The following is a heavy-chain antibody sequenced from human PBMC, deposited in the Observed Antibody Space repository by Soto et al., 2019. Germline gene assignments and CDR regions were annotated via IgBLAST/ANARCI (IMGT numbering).Heavy chain of an antibody. V-gene: IGHV1-69*01. Sequence: QVQLVQSGAEVKKPGSSVKVSCKASGGSFSSYAINWVRQAPGQGLEWMGGIIPIFGASNYAQKFQGRVTITADESTSTAYMELSRLRSEDTAVYYCARGLHDITMVRGTFYGMDVWGQGTTVTVSS. J-gene: IGHJ6*02. CDR3: ARGLHDITMVRGTFYGMDV. CDR1: GGSFSSYA. CDR2: IIPIFGAS. D-gene: IGHD3-10*01.